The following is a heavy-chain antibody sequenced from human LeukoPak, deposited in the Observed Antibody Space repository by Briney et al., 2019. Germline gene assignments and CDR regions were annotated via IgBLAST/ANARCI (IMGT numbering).Heavy chain of an antibody. D-gene: IGHD3-22*01. CDR2: IYYGGST. J-gene: IGHJ4*02. Sequence: PSETLSLTCRISGAYISSGNHYWNRIRQSPRKGLEWMGFIYYGGSTYYNPSFESRIAISVDTSKNQFSLRLTSVTAADTAVYYCGNQKDSSSFVDHWGQGALVTVSS. CDR3: GNQKDSSSFVDH. CDR1: GAYISSGNHY. V-gene: IGHV4-30-4*01.